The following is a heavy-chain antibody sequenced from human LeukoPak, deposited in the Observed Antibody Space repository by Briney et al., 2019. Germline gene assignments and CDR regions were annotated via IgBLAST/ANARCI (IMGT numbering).Heavy chain of an antibody. CDR2: IIPIFGTA. Sequence: ASVKVSCKASGGTFSSYAISWVRQAPGQGLEWMGGIIPIFGTANYAQKFQGRVTMTRNTSISTAYMELSSLRSEDTAVYYCARGWLLSRDYWGQGTLVTVSS. CDR1: GGTFSSYA. CDR3: ARGWLLSRDY. J-gene: IGHJ4*02. V-gene: IGHV1-69*05. D-gene: IGHD6-19*01.